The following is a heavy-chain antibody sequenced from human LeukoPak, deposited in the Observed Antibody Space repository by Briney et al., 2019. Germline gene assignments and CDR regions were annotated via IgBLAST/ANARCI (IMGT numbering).Heavy chain of an antibody. CDR3: ARVPAMVRGVDDDY. CDR2: TYHSGST. CDR1: GYSISSGYY. J-gene: IGHJ4*02. D-gene: IGHD3-10*01. Sequence: PSETLSLTCAVSGYSISSGYYWGWIRQPPGKGLEWIGSTYHSGSTYYNPPLKSRVTISVDTSKNQFSLKLSSVTAADTAVYYCARVPAMVRGVDDDYWGQGTLVTVSS. V-gene: IGHV4-38-2*01.